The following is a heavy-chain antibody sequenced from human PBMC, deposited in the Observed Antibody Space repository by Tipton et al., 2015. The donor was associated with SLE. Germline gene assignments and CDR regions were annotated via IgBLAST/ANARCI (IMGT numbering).Heavy chain of an antibody. CDR1: GYSISSGYY. CDR2: IYHSGST. J-gene: IGHJ3*02. V-gene: IGHV4-38-2*02. Sequence: TLSLTCTVSGYSISSGYYWGWNRQPPGKGLEWIGSIYHSGSTYYNPSLKSRVTISVDTSKNQFSLKLSSVTAADTAVYYCAREDTAMVVSFDIWGQGTMVTVSS. CDR3: AREDTAMVVSFDI. D-gene: IGHD5-18*01.